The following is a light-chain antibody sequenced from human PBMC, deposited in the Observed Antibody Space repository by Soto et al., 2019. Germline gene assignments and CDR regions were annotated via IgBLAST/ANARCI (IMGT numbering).Light chain of an antibody. CDR3: QQSYSSPPEYT. V-gene: IGKV1-39*01. Sequence: DIQMTQSPSSLSASIGDRVTITCRASQSIITYLNWYQQKSGNAPKLLIHGASNLESGAPSRFSGSGSGTDFTLTISGLQPEDFAIYYCQQSYSSPPEYTFGQGTKLEIK. CDR2: GAS. J-gene: IGKJ2*01. CDR1: QSIITY.